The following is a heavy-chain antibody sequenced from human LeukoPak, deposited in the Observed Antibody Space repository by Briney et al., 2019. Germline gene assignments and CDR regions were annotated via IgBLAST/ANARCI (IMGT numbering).Heavy chain of an antibody. Sequence: GGPLRLSCAASGFTFSSYSMNWSRQAPGKGLEWAPSISSSSSYIYYADSVKGRFTISRDNAKNSLYLQMNSLRAEDTAVYYCASLSTAFWSGYERDYWGQGTLVTVSS. V-gene: IGHV3-21*01. J-gene: IGHJ4*02. CDR1: GFTFSSYS. CDR3: ASLSTAFWSGYERDY. D-gene: IGHD3-3*01. CDR2: ISSSSSYI.